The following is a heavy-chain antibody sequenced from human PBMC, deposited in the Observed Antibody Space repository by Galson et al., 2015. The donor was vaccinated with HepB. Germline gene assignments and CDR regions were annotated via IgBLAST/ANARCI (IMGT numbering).Heavy chain of an antibody. CDR2: ISGNGIST. V-gene: IGHV3-23*01. J-gene: IGHJ4*02. CDR3: ASHYSYYPGTIYFDY. Sequence: SLRLSCAVSGFTFKNFAMTWVRQAPGKGLEWVSSISGNGISTYYADSVKGRFTISRDNSKNTLYLQMNSLTSEDTATYYCASHYSYYPGTIYFDYWGQGTLVTVS. CDR1: GFTFKNFA. D-gene: IGHD3-22*01.